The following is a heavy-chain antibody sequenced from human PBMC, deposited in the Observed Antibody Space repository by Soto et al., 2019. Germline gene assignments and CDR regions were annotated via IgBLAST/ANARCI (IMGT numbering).Heavy chain of an antibody. D-gene: IGHD1-26*01. CDR3: ASLGYNSGSDFRPWPFQH. CDR1: GYSFTSYW. CDR2: IYPGDSDT. J-gene: IGHJ1*01. Sequence: PGESLKISCKGSGYSFTSYWIGWVRQMPGKGLEWMGIIYPGDSDTRYSPSFQGQVTISADKSISTAYLQWSSLKASDTAMYYCASLGYNSGSDFRPWPFQHWGQGTLVTVSS. V-gene: IGHV5-51*01.